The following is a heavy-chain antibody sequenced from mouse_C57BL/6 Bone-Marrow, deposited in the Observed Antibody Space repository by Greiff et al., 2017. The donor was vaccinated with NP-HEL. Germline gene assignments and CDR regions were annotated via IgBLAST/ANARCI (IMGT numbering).Heavy chain of an antibody. Sequence: EVKLMESGGDLVKPGGSLKLSCAASGFTFSSYGMSWVRQTPDKGLEWVATISSGGSYTYYPDSVKGRFTISRDNAKNTLYLQMSSLKSEDTAMYYCARQVLGGLRFAYWGQGTLVTVSA. CDR1: GFTFSSYG. J-gene: IGHJ3*01. CDR3: ARQVLGGLRFAY. D-gene: IGHD2-13*01. V-gene: IGHV5-6*01. CDR2: ISSGGSYT.